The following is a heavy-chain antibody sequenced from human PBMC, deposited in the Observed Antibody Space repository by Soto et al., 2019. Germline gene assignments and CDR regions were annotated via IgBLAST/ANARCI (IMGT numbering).Heavy chain of an antibody. CDR2: IIPIFGTA. J-gene: IGHJ4*02. Sequence: SVKVSCKASGGTFSSYAISWVRQAPGQGLEWMGGIIPIFGTANYAQKFQGRVTITADESTSTAYMELSSLRSEDTAVYYCASSGYSSGWPHFDYWGQGTVVTVSS. CDR1: GGTFSSYA. V-gene: IGHV1-69*13. D-gene: IGHD6-19*01. CDR3: ASSGYSSGWPHFDY.